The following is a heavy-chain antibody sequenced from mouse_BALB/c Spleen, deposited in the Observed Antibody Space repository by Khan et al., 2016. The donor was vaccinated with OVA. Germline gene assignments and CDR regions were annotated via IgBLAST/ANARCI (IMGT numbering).Heavy chain of an antibody. V-gene: IGHV5-6-3*01. CDR2: INSNGGST. CDR1: GFTFSSYG. CDR3: ANYYGAY. Sequence: EVKLMESGGGLVQPGGSLKLSCAASGFTFSSYGMSWVRQTPDKRLELVATINSNGGSTYYPDSVKGRFTISRDNAKNTLYLQMSSLKSEDTAMYYCANYYGAYWGKGTLVTVSA. D-gene: IGHD1-2*01. J-gene: IGHJ3*01.